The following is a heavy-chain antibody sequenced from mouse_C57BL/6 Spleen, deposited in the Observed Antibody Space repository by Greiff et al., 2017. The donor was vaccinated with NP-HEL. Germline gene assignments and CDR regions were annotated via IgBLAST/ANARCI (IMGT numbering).Heavy chain of an antibody. CDR2: IYPRSGNT. CDR1: GYTFTSYG. V-gene: IGHV1-81*01. Sequence: VQLQESGAELARPGASVKLSCKASGYTFTSYGISWVKQRTGQGLEWIGEIYPRSGNTYYNEKFKGKATLTADKSSSTAYMELRSLTSEDSAVYFCARIDYDYDGWFAYWGQGTLVTVSA. CDR3: ARIDYDYDGWFAY. J-gene: IGHJ3*01. D-gene: IGHD2-4*01.